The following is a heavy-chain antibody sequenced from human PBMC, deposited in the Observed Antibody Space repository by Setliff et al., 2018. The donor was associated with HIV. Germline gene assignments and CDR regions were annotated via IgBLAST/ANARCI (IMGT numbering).Heavy chain of an antibody. D-gene: IGHD3-10*01. Sequence: NPSETLSLTCTVSGGSISSSSYYWGWIRQPPGKGLEWIGSIYYSGSTYYNPSLKSRVTISVDTSKNQFSLKLSSVTAADTAVYYCAREIIGYYYYYMDVWGKGTTVTVPS. CDR1: GGSISSSSYY. CDR3: AREIIGYYYYYMDV. CDR2: IYYSGST. V-gene: IGHV4-39*02. J-gene: IGHJ6*03.